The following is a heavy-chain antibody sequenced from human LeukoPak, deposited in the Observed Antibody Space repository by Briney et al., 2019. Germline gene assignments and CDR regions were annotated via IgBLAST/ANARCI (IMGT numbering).Heavy chain of an antibody. J-gene: IGHJ6*03. CDR2: IYYSGST. V-gene: IGHV4-39*07. D-gene: IGHD3-10*01. CDR3: ARTTMVRGTYYMDV. CDR1: GGSISSSSYY. Sequence: SETLSLTCTVSGGSISSSSYYWGWICQPPGKGLEWIGSIYYSGSTYYNPSHKSRVTISVDTSKNQFSLKLSSVTAADTAVYYCARTTMVRGTYYMDVWGKGTTVTISS.